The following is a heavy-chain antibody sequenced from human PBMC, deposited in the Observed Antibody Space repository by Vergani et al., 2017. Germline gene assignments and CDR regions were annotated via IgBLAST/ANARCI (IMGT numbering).Heavy chain of an antibody. V-gene: IGHV4-39*01. CDR2: IYYSGST. J-gene: IGHJ5*02. D-gene: IGHD6-19*01. Sequence: QLPLQESGPGLVKPSATLSLTCSVSGASIRSSNYYWGWIRQPPGKGLEWIASIYYSGSTYYNPSLKSRVTISVDTSKNQLSLKLSSVTAADTAVYFCARHSTVEWLVKLGWIDPWGQGILVTVSS. CDR1: GASIRSSNYY. CDR3: ARHSTVEWLVKLGWIDP.